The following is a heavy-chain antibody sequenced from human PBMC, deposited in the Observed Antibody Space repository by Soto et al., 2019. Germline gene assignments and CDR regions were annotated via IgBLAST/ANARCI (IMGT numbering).Heavy chain of an antibody. CDR1: GGSVSSGSYY. Sequence: QVQLQESGPGLVKPSETLSLTCTVSGGSVSSGSYYWSWIRQPPGKGLEWIGYIYYSGSTNYNPSLKSRVTISVDTSKTRFSLKLSSVTAADTAGYYCARDLEDSYGRGDNWFDPWGQGTLVTVSS. CDR2: IYYSGST. J-gene: IGHJ5*02. D-gene: IGHD5-18*01. V-gene: IGHV4-61*01. CDR3: ARDLEDSYGRGDNWFDP.